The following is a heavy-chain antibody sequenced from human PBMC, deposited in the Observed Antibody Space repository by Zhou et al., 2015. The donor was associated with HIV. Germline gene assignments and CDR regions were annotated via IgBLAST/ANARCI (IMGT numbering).Heavy chain of an antibody. CDR2: IIPIFGTA. D-gene: IGHD5-12*01. CDR3: ARDLDTRGYSGYGPLRN. V-gene: IGHV1-69*01. J-gene: IGHJ4*02. Sequence: QVQLVQSGAEVKKPGSSVKVSCKASGGTFSSYAISWVRQAPGQGLEWMGGIIPIFGTANYAQKFQGRVTITADESTSTAYMELSSLRSEDTAVYYCARDLDTRGYSGYGPLRNWGQGTLVTVSS. CDR1: GGTFSSYA.